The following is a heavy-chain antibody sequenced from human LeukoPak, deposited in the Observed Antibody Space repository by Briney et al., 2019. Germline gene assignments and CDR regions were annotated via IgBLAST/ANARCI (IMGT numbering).Heavy chain of an antibody. CDR1: GFTFSDYY. CDR2: ISSSGSTI. V-gene: IGHV3-11*01. J-gene: IGHJ3*02. D-gene: IGHD2-15*01. Sequence: PGGSLRLSCAASGFTFSDYYMSWIRQAPGKGLEWVSYISSSGSTIYYADSVKGRFTISRDNAKSSLYLQMNSLRAEDTAVYYCARVVLVADDAFDIWGQGTMVTVSS. CDR3: ARVVLVADDAFDI.